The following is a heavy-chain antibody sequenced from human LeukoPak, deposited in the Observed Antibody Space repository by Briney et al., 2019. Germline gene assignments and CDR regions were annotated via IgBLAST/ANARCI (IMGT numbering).Heavy chain of an antibody. V-gene: IGHV1-46*01. CDR2: INPSGGST. D-gene: IGHD5-12*01. Sequence: ASVKVSRKASGYTFTSYYMHWVRQAPGQGLEWMGIINPSGGSTSYAQKFQVRVTMTRDTSTSTVYMELSSLRSEDTAVYYCAREVRPIVATTTQYYYYYGMDVWGQGTTVTVSS. J-gene: IGHJ6*02. CDR1: GYTFTSYY. CDR3: AREVRPIVATTTQYYYYYGMDV.